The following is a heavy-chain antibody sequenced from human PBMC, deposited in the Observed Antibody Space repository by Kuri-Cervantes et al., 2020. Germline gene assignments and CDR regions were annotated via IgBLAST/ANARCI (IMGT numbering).Heavy chain of an antibody. CDR1: GFTVSSNY. CDR2: IYSGGST. Sequence: GESLKISCAASGFTVSSNYMSWVRQAPGKGLEWVSVIYSGGSTYYADSVKGRFTISRDNSKNTLYLQMNSLRAEDTAVYYCARTPVDLTSPFFDYWGQGTLVTVSS. CDR3: ARTPVDLTSPFFDY. J-gene: IGHJ4*02. V-gene: IGHV3-53*05. D-gene: IGHD5-24*01.